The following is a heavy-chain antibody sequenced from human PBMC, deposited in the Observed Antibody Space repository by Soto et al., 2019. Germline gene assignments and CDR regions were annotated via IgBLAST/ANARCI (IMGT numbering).Heavy chain of an antibody. D-gene: IGHD2-2*01. CDR2: ISSYNGNT. J-gene: IGHJ5*02. CDR3: ARGPRYCSTTTCFSGVTWFDP. V-gene: IGHV1-18*04. CDR1: GYTVTIYG. Sequence: SVKVSCKASGYTVTIYGISWVRQAPGQGLEWMGWISSYNGNTNYAQKVQGRVTLTTDTSTSTTYMELRSLRSDDTAVYYCARGPRYCSTTTCFSGVTWFDPWRQGTLVTVSS.